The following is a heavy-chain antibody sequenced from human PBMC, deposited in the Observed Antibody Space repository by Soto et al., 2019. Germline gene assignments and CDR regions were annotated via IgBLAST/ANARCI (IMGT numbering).Heavy chain of an antibody. V-gene: IGHV3-15*07. CDR3: TTDRYYDSSGYYPPGAVTDY. Sequence: EVQLVESGGGLVKPGGSLRLSCAASGFTFSNAWMNWVRQAPGKGLEWVGRIKSKTDGGTTDYAAPVKGRFTISRDDSKNTLYLQMNSLKTEDTAVYYCTTDRYYDSSGYYPPGAVTDYWGQGTLVTVSS. D-gene: IGHD3-22*01. CDR2: IKSKTDGGTT. J-gene: IGHJ4*02. CDR1: GFTFSNAW.